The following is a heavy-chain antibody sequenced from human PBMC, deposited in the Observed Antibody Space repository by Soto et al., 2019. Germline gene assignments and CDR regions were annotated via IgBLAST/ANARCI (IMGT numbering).Heavy chain of an antibody. CDR3: AHNGKVAAAGVWGNSFDY. CDR2: IYWNNDK. D-gene: IGHD6-13*01. CDR1: GFSLSTSGVG. J-gene: IGHJ4*02. V-gene: IGHV2-5*01. Sequence: QITLKESGPTLVKPTQPLTLTCTFSGFSLSTSGVGVGWIRQPPGKALEWLALIYWNNDKRYSPFLKSRLTITNQTSKNQVDPTMTNMDPVDTATSYCAHNGKVAAAGVWGNSFDYWGQGTLVTVSS.